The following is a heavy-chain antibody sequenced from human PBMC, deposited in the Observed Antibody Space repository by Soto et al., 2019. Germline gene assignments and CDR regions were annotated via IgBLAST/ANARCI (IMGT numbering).Heavy chain of an antibody. CDR1: GFTFSNYA. CDR2: INIVGGAT. J-gene: IGHJ4*02. CDR3: TKNYYFDS. Sequence: EVQLLESGGGLVQPGGSLRLSCVASGFTFSNYAMSWVRQAPAKAPEWVSSINIVGGATNYADSVRGGFAMSRDDSTNTVFLQMNSLRADDTAVYYCTKNYYFDSWGQGTLVTVSS. V-gene: IGHV3-23*01.